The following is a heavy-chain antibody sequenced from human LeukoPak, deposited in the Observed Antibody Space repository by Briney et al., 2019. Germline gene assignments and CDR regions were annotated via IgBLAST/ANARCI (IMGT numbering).Heavy chain of an antibody. D-gene: IGHD5-18*01. CDR3: ARSGYTYGTNWFDP. CDR2: IYYSGYT. CDR1: GVSISSGDYY. V-gene: IGHV4-30-4*01. J-gene: IGHJ5*02. Sequence: SQTLSLTCTVSGVSISSGDYYWSWIRQPPGKGLEWIGYIYYSGYTYYNPSRKSRITISVDTSKNQFSLKLSSVTAADTAVYYCARSGYTYGTNWFDPWGQGTLVTVSS.